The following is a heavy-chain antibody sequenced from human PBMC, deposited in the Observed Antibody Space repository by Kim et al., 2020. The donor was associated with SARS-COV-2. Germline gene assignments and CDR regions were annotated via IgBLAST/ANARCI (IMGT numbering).Heavy chain of an antibody. D-gene: IGHD6-13*01. CDR3: ARIAAAGTTGALVQRY. V-gene: IGHV1-18*01. Sequence: ASVKVSCKASGYTFTSYGISWVRQAPGQGLEWMGWISAYNGNTNYAQKLQGRVTMTTDTTTSTAYMELRSLRSDDTAVYYCARIAAAGTTGALVQRYWGQGTLVTVSS. CDR1: GYTFTSYG. CDR2: ISAYNGNT. J-gene: IGHJ4*02.